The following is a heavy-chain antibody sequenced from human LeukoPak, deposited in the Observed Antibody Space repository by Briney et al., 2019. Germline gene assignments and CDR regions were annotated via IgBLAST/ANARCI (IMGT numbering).Heavy chain of an antibody. CDR1: GFTFSSYG. V-gene: IGHV3-9*03. CDR2: ISWSSASI. CDR3: AKAPYSSAWAGAFDF. D-gene: IGHD6-19*01. J-gene: IGHJ3*01. Sequence: PGGSLRLSCAASGFTFSSYGMHWVRQAPGKGLEWVSGISWSSASIVYADSVKGRFTISRDNAKNYLYLQMNSLRAEDMALYYCAKAPYSSAWAGAFDFWGQGTMVTVSS.